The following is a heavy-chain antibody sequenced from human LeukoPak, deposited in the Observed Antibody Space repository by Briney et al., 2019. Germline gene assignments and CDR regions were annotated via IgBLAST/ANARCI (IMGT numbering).Heavy chain of an antibody. Sequence: GESLKISCKGSGYSFTSYWIGWVRHMPGKGLEWMGIIYPGDSDTRYSPSFQGQVTISADKSISTAYLQWSSLKASDTAMYYCARIGYSSSCYGGVGGWGRGTLVTVSS. CDR3: ARIGYSSSCYGGVGG. V-gene: IGHV5-51*01. CDR2: IYPGDSDT. D-gene: IGHD6-13*01. CDR1: GYSFTSYW. J-gene: IGHJ4*02.